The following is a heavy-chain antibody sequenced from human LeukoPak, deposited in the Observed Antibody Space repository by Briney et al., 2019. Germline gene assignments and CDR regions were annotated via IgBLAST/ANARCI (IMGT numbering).Heavy chain of an antibody. V-gene: IGHV1-46*01. D-gene: IGHD4-11*01. J-gene: IGHJ6*03. CDR3: ARDQHGGMTTVTLYYYYYYYMDV. Sequence: ASVKVSCKASGYTFTKYYVHWVRQAPGQGLEWMGIINPSGGSTTYAQKFQGRVTMTRDTSTSTVYMELSSLRSEDTAVYYCARDQHGGMTTVTLYYYYYYYMDVWGKGTTVTVSS. CDR1: GYTFTKYY. CDR2: INPSGGST.